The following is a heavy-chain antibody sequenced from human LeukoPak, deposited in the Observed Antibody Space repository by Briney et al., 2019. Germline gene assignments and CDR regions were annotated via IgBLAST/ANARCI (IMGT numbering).Heavy chain of an antibody. CDR1: GYTFTSYG. CDR3: ARDQAIAAAGQGY. V-gene: IGHV1-18*01. D-gene: IGHD6-13*01. J-gene: IGHJ4*02. CDR2: ISAYNGNT. Sequence: ASVKVSCKASGYTFTSYGISWVRQAPGQGLEWMGWISAYNGNTDYAQNLQGRVTMTTDTSTSTAYMEMRSLRSDDTAAYYCARDQAIAAAGQGYWGQGTLVTVSS.